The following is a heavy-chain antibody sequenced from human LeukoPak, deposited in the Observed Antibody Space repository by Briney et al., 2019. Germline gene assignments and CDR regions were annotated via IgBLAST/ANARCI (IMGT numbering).Heavy chain of an antibody. D-gene: IGHD2-15*01. CDR3: AKVYSYHYYYMEV. Sequence: SETLSLTCTVSGDSISRHYRNWIRQSPGKGLEWIGYFYYSGSTNYHPSLKSRVTISLDTSQNQLYLNLSAVTAADTAVYYCAKVYSYHYYYMEVWGKGTTVTVSS. V-gene: IGHV4-59*11. CDR2: FYYSGST. J-gene: IGHJ6*03. CDR1: GDSISRHY.